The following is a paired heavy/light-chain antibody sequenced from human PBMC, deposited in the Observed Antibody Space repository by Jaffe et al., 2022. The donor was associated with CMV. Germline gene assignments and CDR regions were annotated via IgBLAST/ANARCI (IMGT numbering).Light chain of an antibody. CDR1: SGSIASNY. CDR2: EDN. CDR3: QSYDSSNPHVV. J-gene: IGLJ2*01. Sequence: NFMLTQPHSVSESPGKTVTISCTRSSGSIASNYVQWYQQRPGSAPTTVIYEDNQRPSGVPDRFSGSIDSSSNSASLTISGLKTEDEADYYCQSYDSSNPHVVFGGGTKLTVL. V-gene: IGLV6-57*04.
Heavy chain of an antibody. Sequence: EVQLVQSGAEVKKPGESLKISCKGSGYSFTSYWIGWVRQMPGKGLEWMGIIYPGDSDTRYSPSFQGQVTISADKSISTAYLQWSSLKASDTAMYYCARYASLIYCSGGSCYSAWFDPWGQGTLVTVSS. V-gene: IGHV5-51*01. CDR1: GYSFTSYW. J-gene: IGHJ5*02. CDR3: ARYASLIYCSGGSCYSAWFDP. D-gene: IGHD2-15*01. CDR2: IYPGDSDT.